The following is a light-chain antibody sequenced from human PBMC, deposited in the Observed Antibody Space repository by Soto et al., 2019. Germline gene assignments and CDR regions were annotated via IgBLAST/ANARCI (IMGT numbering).Light chain of an antibody. CDR2: EAF. CDR1: SSDVGGHDY. V-gene: IGLV2-14*01. CDR3: SSFTSTNTWV. Sequence: QSVLTQVASVSGSPGQSITISCTATSSDVGGHDYVSWYLQHPGKAPILLIYEAFNRPSGVSDRFSGSKSGSTASLTISGLQAEDEGDYYCSSFTSTNTWVFGGGTKLTVL. J-gene: IGLJ3*02.